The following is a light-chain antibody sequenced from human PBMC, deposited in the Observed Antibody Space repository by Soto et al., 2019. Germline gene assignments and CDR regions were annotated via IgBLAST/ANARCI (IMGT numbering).Light chain of an antibody. CDR3: CSYAGRNIVV. J-gene: IGLJ2*01. V-gene: IGLV2-23*01. Sequence: QSALTQPASVSGSPGQSITISCTGTSSDVGSYNLVSWYQHHPGKAPKLIIYEGSKRPAGVSDRFSGSKSGNTASLTISGLHAEDEADYHGCSYAGRNIVVFGGGTKLTVL. CDR2: EGS. CDR1: SSDVGSYNL.